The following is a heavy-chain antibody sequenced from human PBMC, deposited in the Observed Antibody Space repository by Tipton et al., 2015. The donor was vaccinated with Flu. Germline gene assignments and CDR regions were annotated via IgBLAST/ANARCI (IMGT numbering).Heavy chain of an antibody. CDR1: GFDLSRYG. Sequence: SLRLSCVVSGFDLSRYGMHWVRQAPGKGLEWVAGKRYGGTDNYGDSVKGRFIISRDNSKNTLYLEMNSLRGEDTALYYCGRSCGGSASTTFIDYWGQGTLVTVSS. D-gene: IGHD6-6*01. V-gene: IGHV3-33*01. CDR2: KRYGGTD. J-gene: IGHJ4*02. CDR3: GRSCGGSASTTFIDY.